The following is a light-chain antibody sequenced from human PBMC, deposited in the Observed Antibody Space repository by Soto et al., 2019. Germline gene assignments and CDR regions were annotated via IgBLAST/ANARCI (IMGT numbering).Light chain of an antibody. CDR3: QSFDTNLRGSV. CDR1: SSNIGAGYD. CDR2: GNN. J-gene: IGLJ3*02. V-gene: IGLV1-40*01. Sequence: QSALTQPPSVSGAPAQRVTISCSGTSSNIGAGYDVHWYHQLPGTAPKLLIFGNNNRPSGVPARFSASRSGTSASLAITGLQAEDEADYYCQSFDTNLRGSVFGGGTKVTVL.